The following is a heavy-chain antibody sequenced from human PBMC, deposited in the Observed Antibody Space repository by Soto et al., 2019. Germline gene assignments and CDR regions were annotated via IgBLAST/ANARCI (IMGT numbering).Heavy chain of an antibody. CDR1: GYSFTSYW. D-gene: IGHD5-18*01. Sequence: PGESLKISCKGSGYSFTSYWIGWVRQMPGKGLEWMGIIYPGDSDTRYSPSFQGQVTISADKSISTAYLQWSSLKASDTAMYYCARQSRGYSYGYGYYYGMDVCGQGTTVTVSS. J-gene: IGHJ6*02. CDR2: IYPGDSDT. V-gene: IGHV5-51*01. CDR3: ARQSRGYSYGYGYYYGMDV.